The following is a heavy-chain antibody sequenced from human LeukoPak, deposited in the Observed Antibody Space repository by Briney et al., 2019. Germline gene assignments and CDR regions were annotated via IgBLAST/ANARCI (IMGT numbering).Heavy chain of an antibody. CDR1: GYTFTGYY. CDR2: INPNSGGT. D-gene: IGHD3-10*01. CDR3: ARERRVTMVRGVIDY. J-gene: IGHJ4*02. V-gene: IGHV1-2*02. Sequence: GASVKVSCRASGYTFTGYYMHWVRQAPGQGLEWMGWINPNSGGTNYAQKFQGRVTMTRDTSTSTVYMELSSLRSEDTAVYYCARERRVTMVRGVIDYWGQGTLVTVSS.